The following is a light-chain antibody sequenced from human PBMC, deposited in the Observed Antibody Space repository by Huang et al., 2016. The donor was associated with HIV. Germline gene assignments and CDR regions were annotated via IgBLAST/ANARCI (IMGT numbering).Light chain of an antibody. CDR3: QQYHEWPRT. Sequence: ERVLTQSPGTLSVSPGERATLSCRTSQGIGNSLAWYQLKPGQAARLLIYETVIRASDITARFSGGGCEIDFTLTISGLQSEDSAVYYCQQYHEWPRTLGQGTKVEIK. V-gene: IGKV3-15*01. CDR2: ETV. J-gene: IGKJ2*01. CDR1: QGIGNS.